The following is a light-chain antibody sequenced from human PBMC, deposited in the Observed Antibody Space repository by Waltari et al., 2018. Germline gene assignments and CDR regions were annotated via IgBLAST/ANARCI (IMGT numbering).Light chain of an antibody. CDR2: GKN. J-gene: IGLJ2*01. CDR3: HSRDSNGDVL. V-gene: IGLV3-19*01. CDR1: RLRTYY. Sequence: SSELTQDPAVSVALGQTVRITCQGERLRTYYVSWFQQKAGQAPTLFIYGKNNRPSGIPDRFSASTSGSRASLTIIGAQAKDEADYYCHSRDSNGDVLIGGGTKVTVV.